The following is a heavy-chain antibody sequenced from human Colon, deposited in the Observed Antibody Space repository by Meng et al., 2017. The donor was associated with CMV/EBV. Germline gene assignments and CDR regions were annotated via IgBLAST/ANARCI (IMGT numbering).Heavy chain of an antibody. Sequence: GGSLRLSCVTSGFSFNTYTMNWVRQAPGKGLEWVASISWSSTYIFYSDSVKGRFTISRDNAKNSVFLHMNSLRAEDTAVYYCARDLAVFGVVTENFWGQGTQVTVSS. CDR3: ARDLAVFGVVTENF. CDR1: GFSFNTYT. J-gene: IGHJ4*02. CDR2: ISWSSTYI. D-gene: IGHD3-3*01. V-gene: IGHV3-21*06.